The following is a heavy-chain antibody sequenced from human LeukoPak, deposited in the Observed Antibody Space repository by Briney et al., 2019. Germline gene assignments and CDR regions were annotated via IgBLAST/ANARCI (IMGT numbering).Heavy chain of an antibody. CDR2: ISYDGSNK. V-gene: IGHV3-30-3*01. J-gene: IGHJ3*02. CDR1: GFTFSSYA. Sequence: GGSLRLSCAASGFTFSSYAMHWVRQAPGKGLEWVAVISYDGSNKYYADSVKGRFTISRDNSKNTLYLQMNSLRAEDTAVYYCSGDVLLWFGTNAFDIWGQGTMVTVSS. D-gene: IGHD3-10*01. CDR3: SGDVLLWFGTNAFDI.